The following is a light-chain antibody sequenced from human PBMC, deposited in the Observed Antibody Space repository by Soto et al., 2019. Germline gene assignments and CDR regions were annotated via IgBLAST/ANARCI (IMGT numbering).Light chain of an antibody. Sequence: QSVLTQPASVSGSPGQSITISCTGTSSDVGGYNYVSWYQQHPGKAPKLIIFEVSYRPSGISNRFSASKSGDTASLTISGLQADDEADHYCCSYTDSRTHIFGSGTKVTV. V-gene: IGLV2-14*01. CDR1: SSDVGGYNY. CDR2: EVS. CDR3: CSYTDSRTHI. J-gene: IGLJ1*01.